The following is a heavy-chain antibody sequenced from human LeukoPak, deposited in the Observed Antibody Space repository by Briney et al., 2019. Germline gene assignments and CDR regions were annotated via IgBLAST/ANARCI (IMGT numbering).Heavy chain of an antibody. CDR2: IYYSGST. V-gene: IGHV4-61*01. J-gene: IGHJ6*02. D-gene: IGHD5-18*01. Sequence: SETLSLTCTVSGGSVSSGSYYWSWIRQPPGKGLEWIGYIYYSGSTNYNPSLKSRVTISVDTSKNQFSLRLSSVTAADTAVYYCAREDVDTVSGVYYYYGMDVWGQGTTVTVSS. CDR1: GGSVSSGSYY. CDR3: AREDVDTVSGVYYYYGMDV.